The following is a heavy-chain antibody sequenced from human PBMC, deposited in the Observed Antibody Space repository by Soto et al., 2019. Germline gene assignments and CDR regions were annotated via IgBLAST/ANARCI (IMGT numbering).Heavy chain of an antibody. V-gene: IGHV2-5*02. D-gene: IGHD6-19*01. Sequence: QITLKESGPTLVRPTQTLTLTCAFLGLSLSTSGVGVGWNRQPQGKALEWLAVIYRDDSKHYSPSLRSRLTNTKNTSKHQVVPTMTNMDPMDTGTYYCEHNVAEGWPLDYWGQGTLVTVSS. CDR3: EHNVAEGWPLDY. J-gene: IGHJ4*02. CDR1: GLSLSTSGVG. CDR2: IYRDDSK.